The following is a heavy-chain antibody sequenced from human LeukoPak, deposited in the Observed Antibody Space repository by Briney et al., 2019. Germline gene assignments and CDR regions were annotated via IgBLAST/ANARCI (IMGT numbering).Heavy chain of an antibody. D-gene: IGHD6-13*01. CDR3: TRGTSAAANFDY. Sequence: GGSLRLSCAASGFTFSTYFLNWARQAPGKGLEWVSAISVSGANAYYADSVKGRFTISRDNSRNTVSLQMNSLRAEDTALYYCTRGTSAAANFDYWGQGTLVTVSS. V-gene: IGHV3-23*01. CDR2: ISVSGANA. CDR1: GFTFSTYF. J-gene: IGHJ4*02.